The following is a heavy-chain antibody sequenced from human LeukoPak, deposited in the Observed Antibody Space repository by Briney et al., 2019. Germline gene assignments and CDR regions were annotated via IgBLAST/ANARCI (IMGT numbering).Heavy chain of an antibody. CDR2: ISPYNSKT. D-gene: IGHD2-15*01. Sequence: DSLKLSCTPSGYTFTSYGISWVRKSPGQGLERMGWISPYNSKTNYAQKLQSRVTITTDTSTSTAYMELRSLRSHDTVLHYCATDKDDERFQHWRQATLVAVSS. J-gene: IGHJ1*01. V-gene: IGHV1-18*01. CDR3: ATDKDDERFQH. CDR1: GYTFTSYG.